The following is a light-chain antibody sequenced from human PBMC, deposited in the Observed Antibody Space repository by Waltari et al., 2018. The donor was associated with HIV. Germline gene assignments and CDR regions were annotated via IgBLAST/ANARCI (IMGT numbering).Light chain of an antibody. CDR2: DDS. V-gene: IGLV3-21*02. J-gene: IGLJ1*01. CDR1: NIGSKS. Sequence: SYVLTQPPSVSVAPGQTARITCGRNNIGSKSEHWYQQKPGQDPVLVLYDDSDRPSGIPERFSGSKSGNTATLTISRVEAGDEADYYCQVWDTISVSYVFGTGTKVTVL. CDR3: QVWDTISVSYV.